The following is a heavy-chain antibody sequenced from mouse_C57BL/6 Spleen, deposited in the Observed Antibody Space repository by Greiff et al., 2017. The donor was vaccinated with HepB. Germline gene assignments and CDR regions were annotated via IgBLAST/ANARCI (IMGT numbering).Heavy chain of an antibody. CDR3: AIGGPYYFDY. Sequence: QVQLQQPGAELVMPGASVKLSCKASGYTFTSYWMHWVKQRPGQGLEWIGEIDPSDSYTNYNQKFKGKSTLTVDKSSSTAYMQLSSLTSEDSAVYYCAIGGPYYFDYWGQGTTLTVSS. J-gene: IGHJ2*01. CDR2: IDPSDSYT. V-gene: IGHV1-69*01. D-gene: IGHD3-3*01. CDR1: GYTFTSYW.